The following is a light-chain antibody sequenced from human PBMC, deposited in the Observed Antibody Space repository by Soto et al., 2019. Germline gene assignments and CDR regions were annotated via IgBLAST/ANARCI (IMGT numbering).Light chain of an antibody. CDR1: QTVSKF. CDR2: SAS. CDR3: QQTYSLPRT. V-gene: IGKV1-39*01. J-gene: IGKJ1*01. Sequence: DVQMTQPTSSLSASVGDSVTIACRASQTVSKFVNWYQQKPGKVPDLLIYSASTLYSGVPSRFSGSGSGTEFTLTISNLQPEDFATYYCQQTYSLPRTFAQGTKVDIK.